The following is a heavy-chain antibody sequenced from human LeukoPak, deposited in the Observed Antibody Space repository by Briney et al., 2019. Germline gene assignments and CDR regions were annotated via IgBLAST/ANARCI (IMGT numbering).Heavy chain of an antibody. CDR2: IYSGGST. Sequence: GGSLILFCAASGFTFSSNYMSWVRQAPGKGLEWVSVIYSGGSTYYADSVKGRFTISRDISKNTLYLQMNSLRAEDTAVYYCAREVYGGQPRAFDYWGQGTLVTVSS. CDR1: GFTFSSNY. V-gene: IGHV3-66*01. J-gene: IGHJ4*02. CDR3: AREVYGGQPRAFDY. D-gene: IGHD4-23*01.